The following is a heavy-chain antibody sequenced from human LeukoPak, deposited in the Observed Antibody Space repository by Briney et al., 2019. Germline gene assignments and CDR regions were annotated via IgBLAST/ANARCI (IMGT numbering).Heavy chain of an antibody. CDR3: ARAYGSGSYYIHDAFDI. V-gene: IGHV4-31*03. CDR2: IYYSGST. Sequence: PSETLSLTCTVSGGSISSGGYYWSWIRQHPGKGLEWIGYIYYSGSTYYNPSLKSRVTLSVDTSKNQFSLKLSSVTAADTAVYYCARAYGSGSYYIHDAFDIWGQGTMVTVSS. CDR1: GGSISSGGYY. D-gene: IGHD3-10*01. J-gene: IGHJ3*02.